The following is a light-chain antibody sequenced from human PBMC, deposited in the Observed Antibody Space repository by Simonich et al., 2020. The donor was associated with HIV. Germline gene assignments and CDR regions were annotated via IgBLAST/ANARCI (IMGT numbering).Light chain of an antibody. CDR2: WAS. J-gene: IGKJ1*01. CDR3: QQYYSTPPWT. CDR1: RNILYNSNNKNN. Sequence: DIVMTQSPDSLAVSLGERATINCKSSRNILYNSNNKNNLAWYQQKPGQPPKLLIYWASTRESGVPDRFSGSGSGTDFTLTISSLQAEDVAVYYCQQYYSTPPWTFGQGTKVEIK. V-gene: IGKV4-1*01.